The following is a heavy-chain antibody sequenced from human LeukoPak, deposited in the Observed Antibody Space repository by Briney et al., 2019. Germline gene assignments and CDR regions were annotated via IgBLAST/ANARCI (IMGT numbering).Heavy chain of an antibody. J-gene: IGHJ2*01. Sequence: AGGSLRLSCAASGFTVSSNYMAWVRQAPGKGLEWVSVIYDGGFTDYTDSVKGRFTISRDNSKNTLYLQMNSLRADDTAVYYCARVMGRLVRTWYFDLWGRGTLVTVSS. V-gene: IGHV3-66*01. CDR1: GFTVSSNY. CDR3: ARVMGRLVRTWYFDL. D-gene: IGHD3-9*01. CDR2: IYDGGFT.